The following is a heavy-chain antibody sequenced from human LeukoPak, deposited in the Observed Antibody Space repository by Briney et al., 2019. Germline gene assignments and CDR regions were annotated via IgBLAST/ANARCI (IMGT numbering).Heavy chain of an antibody. CDR3: ARIPGREYCSGGSCYSYYFDY. V-gene: IGHV1-69*01. CDR1: GGTFSSYA. CDR2: IIPIFGTA. D-gene: IGHD2-15*01. Sequence: GASVKVSCKASGGTFSSYAISWVRQAPGQGLGWMGGIIPIFGTANYAQKFQGRVTITADESTSTAYMELSSLRSEDTAVYYCARIPGREYCSGGSCYSYYFDYWGQGTLVTVSS. J-gene: IGHJ4*02.